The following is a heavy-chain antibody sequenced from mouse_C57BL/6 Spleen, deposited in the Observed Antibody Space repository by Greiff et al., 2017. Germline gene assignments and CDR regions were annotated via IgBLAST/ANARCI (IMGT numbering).Heavy chain of an antibody. CDR2: ILPGGGST. J-gene: IGHJ4*01. V-gene: IGHV1-9*01. D-gene: IGHD3-3*01. Sequence: QVQLKESGAELMKPGASVKLSCKATGYTFTGYWIEWVQQRPGHGLEWIGEILPGGGSTNYNEMFKGQATFTADTSSNAAYMQISRLTADASAIYYSARDEPRDAIDYWGQGTTVTVSS. CDR3: ARDEPRDAIDY. CDR1: GYTFTGYW.